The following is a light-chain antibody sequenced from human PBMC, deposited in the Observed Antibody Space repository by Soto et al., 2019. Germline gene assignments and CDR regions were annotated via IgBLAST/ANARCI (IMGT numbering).Light chain of an antibody. V-gene: IGKV3-20*01. J-gene: IGKJ4*01. CDR1: QSVSSSY. CDR2: GAS. Sequence: DILVTQSPGTLSLSPGERATLSCRASQSVSSSYLAWYQQKPGQAPRLLIYGASSRATGIPDRFSGSGSGTDSTLTISRLEPEDFAVYYCQQYGSSPLTFGGGTKV. CDR3: QQYGSSPLT.